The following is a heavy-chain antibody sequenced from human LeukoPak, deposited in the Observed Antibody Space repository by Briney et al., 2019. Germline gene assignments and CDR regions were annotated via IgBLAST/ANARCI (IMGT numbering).Heavy chain of an antibody. V-gene: IGHV4-59*12. CDR2: IYYSGST. Sequence: TSETLSLTCTVSGGSISSYYWSWIRQPPGKGLEWIGYIYYSGSTNYNPSLKSRVTISVDTSKNQFSLKLSSVTAADTAVYYCARGLSAIVYWGQGTLVTVSS. CDR3: ARGLSAIVY. CDR1: GGSISSYY. D-gene: IGHD2-15*01. J-gene: IGHJ4*02.